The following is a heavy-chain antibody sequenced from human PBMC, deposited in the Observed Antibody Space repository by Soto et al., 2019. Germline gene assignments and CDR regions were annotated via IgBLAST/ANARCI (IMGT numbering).Heavy chain of an antibody. CDR2: ISAYNVNP. J-gene: IGHJ4*02. CDR3: ARGGTPIDY. CDR1: GYTFTNFG. Sequence: QVQLVQSGAEVKKPGASVKVSCKASGYTFTNFGISWVRQAPGQGREWMGWISAYNVNPNFAQQLQGRVTMTTDTSTSTAYMEVRSLRFDDTAVYYGARGGTPIDYWGQGTLVTVSS. V-gene: IGHV1-18*01. D-gene: IGHD3-16*01.